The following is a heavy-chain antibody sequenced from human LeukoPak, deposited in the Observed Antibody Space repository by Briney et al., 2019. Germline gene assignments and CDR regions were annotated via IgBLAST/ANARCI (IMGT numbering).Heavy chain of an antibody. CDR2: ISVDGGSA. V-gene: IGHV3-43*02. J-gene: IGHJ5*02. CDR1: GFTFDDYA. D-gene: IGHD6-19*01. Sequence: GGSLRLSCAASGFTFDDYAMHWVRQAPGKGLEWVSLISVDGGSAYYADSVKDRFTISRDNSKNSLYLRMNSLRTEDTALYYCAKDKIAVAANWFDPWGQGTLVTVSS. CDR3: AKDKIAVAANWFDP.